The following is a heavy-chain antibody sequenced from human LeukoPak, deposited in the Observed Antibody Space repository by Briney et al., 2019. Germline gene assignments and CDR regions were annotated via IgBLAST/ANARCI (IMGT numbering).Heavy chain of an antibody. CDR2: ISGSGGST. Sequence: GGSLRLSCAASGFTFSSYAMSWVRQALGKGLEWVSAISGSGGSTYYADSVKGRFTISRDNSKNTLYLQMNSLRAEDTAVYYCAKRSNSGSYLYFDYWGQGTLVTVSS. CDR1: GFTFSSYA. V-gene: IGHV3-23*01. J-gene: IGHJ4*02. D-gene: IGHD1-26*01. CDR3: AKRSNSGSYLYFDY.